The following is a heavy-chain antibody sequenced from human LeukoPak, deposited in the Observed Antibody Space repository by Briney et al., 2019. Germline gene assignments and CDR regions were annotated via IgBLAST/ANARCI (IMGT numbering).Heavy chain of an antibody. CDR1: GFTFSDYY. CDR3: ARDHTYYGSGSPWGA. D-gene: IGHD3-10*01. J-gene: IGHJ5*02. V-gene: IGHV3-11*04. CDR2: ISTSGTTI. Sequence: GGSLRLSCAASGFTFSDYYMSWIRQAPGKGLEWVSYISTSGTTIYYAASAKGRFTISRDNAKHSLYLQMNSLRAEDTAVYYCARDHTYYGSGSPWGAWGQGNLVTVSS.